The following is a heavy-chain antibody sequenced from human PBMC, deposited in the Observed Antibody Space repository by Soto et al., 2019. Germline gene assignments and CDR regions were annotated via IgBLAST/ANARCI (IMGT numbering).Heavy chain of an antibody. CDR1: GFTFSSYA. J-gene: IGHJ4*02. CDR2: ISYDGSNK. V-gene: IGHV3-30-3*01. Sequence: GGSLRLSCAASGFTFSSYAMHWVRQAPGKGLEWVAVISYDGSNKYYADSVKGRFTISRDNSKNTLYLQMNSLRAEDTAVYYCARPAGSYSGSYYFDYWGQGTLVTVSS. CDR3: ARPAGSYSGSYYFDY. D-gene: IGHD1-26*01.